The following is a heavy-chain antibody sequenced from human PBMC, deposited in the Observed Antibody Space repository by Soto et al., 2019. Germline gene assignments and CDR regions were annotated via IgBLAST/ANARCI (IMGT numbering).Heavy chain of an antibody. Sequence: QVQLVQSGAEVKKPGASVKVSCKASGYTFTSYAISWVRQAPGEGLEWMGWISAYNGNTNYAQKLQGRVTMTTDTSTSTAYMELRSLRSDDTAVYYCAREPRPSYYFDSSRSRWYFDLWGRGTLVTVST. D-gene: IGHD3-22*01. CDR2: ISAYNGNT. V-gene: IGHV1-18*01. J-gene: IGHJ2*01. CDR1: GYTFTSYA. CDR3: AREPRPSYYFDSSRSRWYFDL.